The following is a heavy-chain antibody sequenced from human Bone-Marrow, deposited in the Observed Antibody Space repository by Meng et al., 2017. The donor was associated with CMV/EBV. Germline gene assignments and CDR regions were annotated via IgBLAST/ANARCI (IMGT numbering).Heavy chain of an antibody. D-gene: IGHD3-22*01. CDR3: ARAGSSGYYSPFVY. CDR2: INHSGST. V-gene: IGHV4-34*01. J-gene: IGHJ4*02. Sequence: VCGGSCSGYYCGWLRQPPGKGLEWIGEINHSGSTNYNPSLKSRVTISVDTSKNQFSLKLSSVTAADTAVYYCARAGSSGYYSPFVYWGQGTLVTVSS. CDR1: GGSCSGYY.